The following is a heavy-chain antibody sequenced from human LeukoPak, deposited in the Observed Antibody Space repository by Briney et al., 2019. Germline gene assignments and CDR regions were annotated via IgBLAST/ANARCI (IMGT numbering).Heavy chain of an antibody. V-gene: IGHV4-34*01. D-gene: IGHD3-10*01. CDR3: ARRMGLLWFGELSEYYFDY. J-gene: IGHJ4*02. CDR1: GGSISSYY. Sequence: PSETLSLTCTVSGGSISSYYWSWIRQPPGKGLEWIGEINHSGSTNYNPSLKSRVTISVDTSKNQFSLKLSSVTAADTAVYYCARRMGLLWFGELSEYYFDYWGQGTLVTVSS. CDR2: INHSGST.